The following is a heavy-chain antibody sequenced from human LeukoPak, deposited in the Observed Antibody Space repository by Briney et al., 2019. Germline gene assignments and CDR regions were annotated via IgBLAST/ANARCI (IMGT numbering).Heavy chain of an antibody. CDR3: AKRGNPTVGHHYLDV. V-gene: IGHV3-23*05. CDR1: GFTFSSSD. D-gene: IGHD1-1*01. J-gene: IGHJ6*03. Sequence: GGSLRLSCAASGFTFSSSDMSWVRQAPGSGLEWVSSIRHSDSNTYYADSVMGRLTISRDNSKNMLYLQMNSLSAEDTAVYYCAKRGNPTVGHHYLDVWGKGTTVSVSS. CDR2: IRHSDSNT.